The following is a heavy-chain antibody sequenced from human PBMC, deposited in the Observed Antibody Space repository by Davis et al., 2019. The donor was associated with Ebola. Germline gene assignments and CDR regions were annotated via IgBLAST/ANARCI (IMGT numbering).Heavy chain of an antibody. Sequence: HTGGSLRLSCAASGFTFSSYWMHWVRQAPGKGLVWVSRINSDGSSTSYADSVKGRFTISRDNAKNTLYLQMNSLRAEDTAVYYCARVREWLVREGDYWGQGTLVTVSS. CDR2: INSDGSST. CDR1: GFTFSSYW. CDR3: ARVREWLVREGDY. D-gene: IGHD6-19*01. J-gene: IGHJ4*02. V-gene: IGHV3-74*01.